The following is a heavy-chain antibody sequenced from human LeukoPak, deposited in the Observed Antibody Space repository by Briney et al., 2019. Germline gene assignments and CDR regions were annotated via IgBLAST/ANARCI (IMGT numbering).Heavy chain of an antibody. CDR1: GGSINSGDYY. V-gene: IGHV4-30-4*01. CDR3: ARVEPAAVGQPNDC. Sequence: SQTLSLTCTVSGGSINSGDYYWRWLRQPPGKGLEWIGYIYYSGSAYYTPSLKSRVTISIDTSKNQFSLQLRSVTAAETAVYYCARVEPAAVGQPNDCWGQGTLVTVSS. CDR2: IYYSGSA. D-gene: IGHD2-2*01. J-gene: IGHJ4*02.